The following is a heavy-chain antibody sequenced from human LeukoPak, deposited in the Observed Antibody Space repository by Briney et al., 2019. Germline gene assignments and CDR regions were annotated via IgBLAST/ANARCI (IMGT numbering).Heavy chain of an antibody. V-gene: IGHV3-15*01. D-gene: IGHD3-22*01. CDR3: CTLYYYEDSGPPP. J-gene: IGHJ5*02. Sequence: GGSLRLSCAASGFTFSNAWMSWVRQAPGKGLEWVGRIKSKTDGGTTDYAAPVKGRFTISRDDSKNTVYLQMNSLKTEDTAVYYCCTLYYYEDSGPPPWGQGTLVTVSS. CDR1: GFTFSNAW. CDR2: IKSKTDGGTT.